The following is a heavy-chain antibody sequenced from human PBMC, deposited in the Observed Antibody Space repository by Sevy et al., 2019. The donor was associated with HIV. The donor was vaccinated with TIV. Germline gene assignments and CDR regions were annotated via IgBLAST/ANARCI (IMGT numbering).Heavy chain of an antibody. Sequence: GGSLRLSCAASGFTFSSHWMQWVRQAPGKGLVWVSRLNYDGSNTNYADSVKGRFTMSRDNAKSTLYLQMNSLRAEDTAVYYCARSKVGVGDAFDIWGQGTMVTVSS. CDR2: LNYDGSNT. V-gene: IGHV3-74*01. CDR1: GFTFSSHW. D-gene: IGHD3-16*01. CDR3: ARSKVGVGDAFDI. J-gene: IGHJ3*02.